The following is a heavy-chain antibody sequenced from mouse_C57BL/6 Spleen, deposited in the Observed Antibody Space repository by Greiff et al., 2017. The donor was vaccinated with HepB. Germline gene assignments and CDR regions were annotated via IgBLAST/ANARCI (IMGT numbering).Heavy chain of an antibody. CDR3: ARNYYGSSLDY. J-gene: IGHJ2*01. V-gene: IGHV2-2*01. CDR1: GFSLTSYG. D-gene: IGHD1-1*01. CDR2: IWSGGST. Sequence: VQLQQSGPGLVQPSQSLSITCTVSGFSLTSYGVHWVRQSPGKGLEWLGVIWSGGSTDDNAAFISRLSISKDNSKSQVFFKMNSLQADDTAIYYCARNYYGSSLDYWGQGTTLTVSS.